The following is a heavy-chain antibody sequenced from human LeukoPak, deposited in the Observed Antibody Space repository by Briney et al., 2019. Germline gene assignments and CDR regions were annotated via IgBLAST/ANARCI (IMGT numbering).Heavy chain of an antibody. CDR1: GYTFTAYH. CDR2: INPNSGGT. CDR3: ARATYYDFWSGYPYYFDY. D-gene: IGHD3-3*01. V-gene: IGHV1-2*02. Sequence: GASVKVSCKASGYTFTAYHMHWVRQAPGQGLEWMGWINPNSGGTNYAQKFQGRVTMTRDTSISTAYMELSRLRSDDTAVYYCARATYYDFWSGYPYYFDYWGQGTLVTVSS. J-gene: IGHJ4*02.